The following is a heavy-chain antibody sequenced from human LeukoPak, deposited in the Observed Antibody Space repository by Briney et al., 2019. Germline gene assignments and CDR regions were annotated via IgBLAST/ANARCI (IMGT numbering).Heavy chain of an antibody. CDR1: GFTFSNYG. J-gene: IGHJ4*02. V-gene: IGHV3-30*02. D-gene: IGHD2-21*02. Sequence: GGSLRLSCAASGFTFSNYGMHWVRQAPGKGLEWVAFIGYDGSNKYYADSVKGRFTISRDNSKNTLYLQMNSLRAEDTAVYYCAKTIAYCGGDCYSSFDYWGQGTLVTVSS. CDR3: AKTIAYCGGDCYSSFDY. CDR2: IGYDGSNK.